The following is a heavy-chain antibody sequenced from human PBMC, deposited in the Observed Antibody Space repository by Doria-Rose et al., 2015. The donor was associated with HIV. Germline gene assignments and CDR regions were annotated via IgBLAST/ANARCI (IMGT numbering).Heavy chain of an antibody. CDR1: YG. D-gene: IGHD4-4*01. V-gene: IGHV3-30*18. CDR2: ISYDGSNK. J-gene: IGHJ2*01. Sequence: YGMHWVRQAPGKGLEWVTVISYDGSNKYYADSVKGRFTISRDNSKNTLYLQLNSLRAEDTAVYYCAKAPDYRGYWYFDLWGRGTLVTVSS. CDR3: AKAPDYRGYWYFDL.